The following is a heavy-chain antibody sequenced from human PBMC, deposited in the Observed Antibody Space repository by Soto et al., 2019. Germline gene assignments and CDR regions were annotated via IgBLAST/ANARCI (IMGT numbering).Heavy chain of an antibody. CDR3: APTCSSTSCSLGYYGMDV. J-gene: IGHJ6*02. CDR2: IIPIFGTA. CDR1: GGTFSSYA. Sequence: ASVKVSCKASGGTFSSYAISWVRQAPGQGLEWMGGIIPIFGTANYAQKFQGRVTITADESTSTAYMELSSLRSEDTVVYYCAPTCSSTSCSLGYYGMDVWGQGTTVTVSS. D-gene: IGHD2-2*01. V-gene: IGHV1-69*13.